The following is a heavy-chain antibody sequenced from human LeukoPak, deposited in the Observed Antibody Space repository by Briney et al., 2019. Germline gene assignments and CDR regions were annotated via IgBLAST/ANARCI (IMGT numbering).Heavy chain of an antibody. CDR3: ARDSLYYYDTSGYSD. V-gene: IGHV1-18*01. J-gene: IGHJ4*02. Sequence: GASVKVSCKASGYTFTSYGISWVRQAPGQGLGWMGWISPYNGNTNYAQKLQGKVTMTTDTSTSTAYMELRSLRSDDTAVYYCARDSLYYYDTSGYSDWGQGTLVTVSS. CDR1: GYTFTSYG. D-gene: IGHD3-22*01. CDR2: ISPYNGNT.